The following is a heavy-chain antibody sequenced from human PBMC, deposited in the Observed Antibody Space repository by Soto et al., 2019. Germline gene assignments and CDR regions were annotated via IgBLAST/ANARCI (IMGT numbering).Heavy chain of an antibody. D-gene: IGHD3-9*01. CDR3: ARLGRYFDWPKPPDY. V-gene: IGHV4-39*01. CDR1: GGSISSSSYY. J-gene: IGHJ4*02. CDR2: IYYSGST. Sequence: SETLSLTCTVSGGSISSSSYYWGWIRQPPGKGLEWIGSIYYSGSTYYNPSLKSRVTISVDTSKNQFSLKLSSVTAADTAVYYCARLGRYFDWPKPPDYWGQGTLVTVSS.